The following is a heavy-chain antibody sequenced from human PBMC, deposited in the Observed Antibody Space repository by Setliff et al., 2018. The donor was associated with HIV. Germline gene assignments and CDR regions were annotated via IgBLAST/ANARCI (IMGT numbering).Heavy chain of an antibody. J-gene: IGHJ6*03. CDR3: AKPYRGPVVRDQGYMDV. Sequence: PGESLKISCAVSGFTFSSYAMSWVRQAPGKGLEWVSAISGSAGSTYYADSVKGRFTISGDNSKNTLYLQMNSLRAEDTAVYYCAKPYRGPVVRDQGYMDVWGKGTTVTVSS. V-gene: IGHV3-23*01. CDR2: ISGSAGST. CDR1: GFTFSSYA. D-gene: IGHD3-10*01.